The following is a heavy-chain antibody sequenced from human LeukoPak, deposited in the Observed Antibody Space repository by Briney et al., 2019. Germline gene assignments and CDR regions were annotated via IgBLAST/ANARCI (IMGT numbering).Heavy chain of an antibody. J-gene: IGHJ6*02. D-gene: IGHD2-2*01. CDR1: GGSFSGYY. Sequence: PAETLSLTCAVYGGSFSGYYWSWIRQPPGKGLEWIGEINHSGSTKYNPSLKSRVTISVDTSKNQFSLKLSSVTAADTAVYYCARGQIVVVPAARGYYYGMDVWGQGTTVTVSS. CDR2: INHSGST. V-gene: IGHV4-34*01. CDR3: ARGQIVVVPAARGYYYGMDV.